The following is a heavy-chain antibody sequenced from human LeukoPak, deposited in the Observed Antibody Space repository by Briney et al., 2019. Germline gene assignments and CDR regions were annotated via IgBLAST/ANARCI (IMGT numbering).Heavy chain of an antibody. V-gene: IGHV3-21*01. CDR1: GFTFSNYN. CDR2: ISRSATYI. CDR3: AIDTYSSGWYTFDY. Sequence: GGSLRLSCAASGFTFSNYNMNWVRQAPGKGLEWVSSISRSATYIDYADSVKGRFTISRDNAKNSMYLHMTSLTAEDTAVYFCAIDTYSSGWYTFDYWGQGTLVTVSS. J-gene: IGHJ4*02. D-gene: IGHD6-19*01.